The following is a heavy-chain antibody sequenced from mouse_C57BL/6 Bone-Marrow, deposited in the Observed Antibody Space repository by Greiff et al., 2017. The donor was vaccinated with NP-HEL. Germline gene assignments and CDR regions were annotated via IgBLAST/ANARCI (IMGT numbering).Heavy chain of an antibody. CDR1: GYSITSGYY. Sequence: EVKLVESGPGLVKPSQSLSLTCSVTGYSITSGYYWNWIRQFPGNKLEWMGYITYDGSNNSNPSLKNRISITRDTSKNQYFLNLNSVTTEDTATYYCARYHYKDARDYWGQGTSVTVSA. J-gene: IGHJ4*01. CDR2: ITYDGSN. CDR3: ARYHYKDARDY. D-gene: IGHD2-12*01. V-gene: IGHV3-6*01.